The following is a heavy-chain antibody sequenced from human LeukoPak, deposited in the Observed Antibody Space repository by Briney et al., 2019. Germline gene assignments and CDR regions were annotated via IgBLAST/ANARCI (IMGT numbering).Heavy chain of an antibody. Sequence: SETLSLTCTVSGGSISSGGYYWSWLRQHPGKGVEWVGYIYYSGITYYNPSLKSRVTISVDTSKNQFSLKLSSVTAADTAVYYCARGTGLLWFGELSGYFDYWGQGTLVTVSS. D-gene: IGHD3-10*01. CDR1: GGSISSGGYY. J-gene: IGHJ4*02. CDR2: IYYSGIT. CDR3: ARGTGLLWFGELSGYFDY. V-gene: IGHV4-31*03.